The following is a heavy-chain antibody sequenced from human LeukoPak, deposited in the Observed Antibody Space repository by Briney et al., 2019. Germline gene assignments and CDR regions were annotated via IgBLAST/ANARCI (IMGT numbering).Heavy chain of an antibody. CDR3: ARDVGWAAGSYYYFDY. CDR1: GGAFDNYA. V-gene: IGHV1-69*04. Sequence: SVKVSCKTSGGAFDNYAISWVRQAHGRGLEWMGRIVPTLGLSTYAQNFQGRVTITADKSTTTVNLELNGLRSDDTAVYYCARDVGWAAGSYYYFDYWGQGTLITVSS. J-gene: IGHJ4*02. D-gene: IGHD3-10*01. CDR2: IVPTLGLS.